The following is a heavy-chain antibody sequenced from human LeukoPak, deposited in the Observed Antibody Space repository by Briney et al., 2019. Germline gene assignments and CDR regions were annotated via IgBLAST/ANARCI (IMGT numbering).Heavy chain of an antibody. CDR3: ARDRYNEYFHY. Sequence: QAGGSLRLSCAASGFTFNNYEMNWIRQAPGKGLEWISYISSSAITIYYADSVKGRFTISRDNAKNSLYLQMNNLRVEDTAVYYCARDRYNEYFHYWGQGTQVTVSS. CDR1: GFTFNNYE. V-gene: IGHV3-48*03. D-gene: IGHD3-9*01. CDR2: ISSSAITI. J-gene: IGHJ1*01.